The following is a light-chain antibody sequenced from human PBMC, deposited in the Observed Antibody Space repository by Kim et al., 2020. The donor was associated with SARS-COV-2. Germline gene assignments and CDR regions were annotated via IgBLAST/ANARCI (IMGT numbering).Light chain of an antibody. J-gene: IGKJ4*01. CDR1: QDSNNY. CDR2: DAS. V-gene: IGKV1-33*01. Sequence: GDRVTITCRADQDSNNYLNWYHQSPGKVPNLLIYDASTLEKGVPSRFSGSGSGTHFTFTISSLQPEDVGTYYCHQYDDFSFGGGTKVDIK. CDR3: HQYDDFS.